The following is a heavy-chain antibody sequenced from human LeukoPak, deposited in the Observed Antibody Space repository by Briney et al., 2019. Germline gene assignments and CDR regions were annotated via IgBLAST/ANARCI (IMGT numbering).Heavy chain of an antibody. CDR2: IHSGESP. J-gene: IGHJ4*02. CDR3: AGTLASPYSSSYYFFDY. CDR1: GDSISSYY. Sequence: SETLSLTCSVSGDSISSYYWYWIRQPPGKGLEWSGYIHSGESPNYNPSLKSQLTISLDAPKNQVSLKLSSVTAADTAVYYCAGTLASPYSSSYYFFDYWGQGTLGTVS. V-gene: IGHV4-59*08. D-gene: IGHD6-13*01.